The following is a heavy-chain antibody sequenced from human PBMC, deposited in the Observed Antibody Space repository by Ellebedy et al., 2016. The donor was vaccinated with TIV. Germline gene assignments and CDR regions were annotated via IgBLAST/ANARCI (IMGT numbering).Heavy chain of an antibody. CDR2: IKQDGSEK. D-gene: IGHD2-21*01. V-gene: IGHV3-7*01. CDR1: GFTFSNYR. J-gene: IGHJ4*02. Sequence: GGSLRLXXAASGFTFSNYRMSWVRQAPGKGLEWVANIKQDGSEKYYVDSVKGRFSISRDNAKNSLYLQMDSLRAEDTAVYYCAKEIGGGGSYWGQGTLVTVSS. CDR3: AKEIGGGGSY.